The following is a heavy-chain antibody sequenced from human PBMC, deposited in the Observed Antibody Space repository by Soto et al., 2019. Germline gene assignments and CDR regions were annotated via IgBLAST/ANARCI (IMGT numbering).Heavy chain of an antibody. D-gene: IGHD2-21*01. CDR3: AKESPTSLFASLYFDY. V-gene: IGHV3-23*01. Sequence: HPGGSLRLSCAASGFTFSSYAMSWVRQAPGKGLEWVSAISGSGGSTYYADSVKGRFTISRDNSKNTLYLQMNSLRAEDTAVYYCAKESPTSLFASLYFDYWGQGTLVTVSS. CDR1: GFTFSSYA. J-gene: IGHJ4*02. CDR2: ISGSGGST.